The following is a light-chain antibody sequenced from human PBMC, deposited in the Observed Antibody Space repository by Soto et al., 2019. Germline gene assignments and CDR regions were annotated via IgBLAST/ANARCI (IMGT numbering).Light chain of an antibody. J-gene: IGKJ1*01. CDR1: QSVSGW. V-gene: IGKV1-5*01. CDR3: QQYETFSGT. Sequence: DIQITQSPSTLSASVGDTLTVTCRASQSVSGWLAWYQQKKGEAPKLLIYDASALQRGVPSRFSGRGSGTKFTLPIARLQPDDFATYSCQQYETFSGTFGPGTKVDIK. CDR2: DAS.